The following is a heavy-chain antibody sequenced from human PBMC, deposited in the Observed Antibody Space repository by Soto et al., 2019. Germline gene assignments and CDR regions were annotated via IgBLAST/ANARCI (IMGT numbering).Heavy chain of an antibody. J-gene: IGHJ6*02. CDR1: WGSISRYY. V-gene: IGHV4-59*01. CDR3: ARFEGSGWYGNYYYGMDV. CDR2: IYYSGST. Sequence: PSEPLSLTCTVSWGSISRYYWSWIRQPPGKGLEWIGYIYYSGSTNYNPSLKSRVTISVDTSKNQFSLKLSSVTAADTAVYYCARFEGSGWYGNYYYGMDVWGQGTTVT. D-gene: IGHD6-19*01.